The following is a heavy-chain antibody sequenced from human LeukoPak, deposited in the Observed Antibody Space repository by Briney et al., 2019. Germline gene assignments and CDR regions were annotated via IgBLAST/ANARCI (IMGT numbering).Heavy chain of an antibody. CDR2: ISSSSSYI. J-gene: IGHJ4*02. V-gene: IGHV3-21*01. CDR3: AREPPMARGGKDYFDY. Sequence: GGSLRLSCAASGFTFSSYSMNWVRQAPGKGLEWVSSISSSSSYIYYADSLKGRFTISRDNAKNSLYLQMNSLRAEDTAVYYCAREPPMARGGKDYFDYWGQGTLVTVSS. CDR1: GFTFSSYS. D-gene: IGHD3-10*01.